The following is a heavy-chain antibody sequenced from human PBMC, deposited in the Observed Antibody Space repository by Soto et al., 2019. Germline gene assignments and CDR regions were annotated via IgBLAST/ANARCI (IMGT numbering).Heavy chain of an antibody. D-gene: IGHD1-26*01. CDR1: GFTFDTVS. CDR3: TTGRDDLLY. Sequence: EVPLVESGGGLVKPGGSLRLSCAVSGFTFDTVSMNWVRQAPGKGLEWVGRIKSKTDGGTTDYAAPGQGRCTIARDDSKKMLYLPMNSLKTEAPGMYFCTTGRDDLLYWGQGTLVTVSS. V-gene: IGHV3-15*07. CDR2: IKSKTDGGTT. J-gene: IGHJ4*02.